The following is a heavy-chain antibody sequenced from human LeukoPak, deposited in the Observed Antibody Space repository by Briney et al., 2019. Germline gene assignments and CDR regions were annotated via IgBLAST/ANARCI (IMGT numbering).Heavy chain of an antibody. V-gene: IGHV3-23*01. CDR1: GFTFSSYA. CDR2: ISGSGGST. CDR3: AKGAVGTTVSYDY. Sequence: GGSLRLSCAASGFTFSSYAMHWVRQAPGKGLEWVSAISGSGGSTYYAESVKGRFTISRDNSKNTLYLQMNSLRAEDTAVYYCAKGAVGTTVSYDYWGQGTLVTVSS. J-gene: IGHJ4*02. D-gene: IGHD4-11*01.